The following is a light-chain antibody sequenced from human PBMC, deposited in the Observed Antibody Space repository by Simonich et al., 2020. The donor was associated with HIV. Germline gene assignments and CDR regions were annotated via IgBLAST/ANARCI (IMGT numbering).Light chain of an antibody. CDR2: GAL. V-gene: IGKV1-33*01. J-gene: IGKJ1*01. CDR3: QQYDNLPWT. CDR1: QSISRY. Sequence: DIQMTQSPSSLSASVGDRVTITCRASQSISRYLNWYQQNPGKAPKLLIYGALNLETGVPSRFSGNGSGTHFTFTINSLQPEDVATYYCQQYDNLPWTFGQGTKVEIK.